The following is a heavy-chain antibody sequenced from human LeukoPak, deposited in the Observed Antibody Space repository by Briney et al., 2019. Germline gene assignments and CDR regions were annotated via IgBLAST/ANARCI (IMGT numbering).Heavy chain of an antibody. D-gene: IGHD4-17*01. Sequence: SVKVSCMASGGTFSSYAISWVRQAPGQGLEWMGGIIPIFGTANYAQKFQGRVTITADKSTSTAYMELSSLRSEDTAVYYCASVGDYGDYDYYYYGMDVWGKGTTVTVSS. V-gene: IGHV1-69*06. J-gene: IGHJ6*04. CDR3: ASVGDYGDYDYYYYGMDV. CDR2: IIPIFGTA. CDR1: GGTFSSYA.